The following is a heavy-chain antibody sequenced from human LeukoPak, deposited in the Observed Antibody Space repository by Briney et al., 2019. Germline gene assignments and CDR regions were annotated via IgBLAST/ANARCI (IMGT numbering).Heavy chain of an antibody. Sequence: SETLSLTCTVSGGSISNYYWGWIRQPPGKGLEWIGSFYYSGSTYYNPSLKSRVTISGDMSNNQFSLKLSSVTAADTAVYYCARHDLETGTPKRFPYWGQGTLVTVSS. CDR2: FYYSGST. V-gene: IGHV4-39*01. J-gene: IGHJ4*02. CDR1: GGSISNYY. CDR3: ARHDLETGTPKRFPY. D-gene: IGHD1-1*01.